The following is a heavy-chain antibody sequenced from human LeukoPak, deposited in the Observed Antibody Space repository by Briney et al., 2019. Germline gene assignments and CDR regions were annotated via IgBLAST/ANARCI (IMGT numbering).Heavy chain of an antibody. J-gene: IGHJ6*02. V-gene: IGHV1-69*04. CDR2: IIPILGIA. Sequence: GSSVKVSCKASGGTFSSYAISWVRQAPGQGLEWMGRIIPILGIANYAQKFQGRVTITAGKSTSTAYMELRSMGSEDTAVYYCARGVTMATTGFHGPEYYGMYVWGQGTTVTVSS. D-gene: IGHD5-24*01. CDR3: ARGVTMATTGFHGPEYYGMYV. CDR1: GGTFSSYA.